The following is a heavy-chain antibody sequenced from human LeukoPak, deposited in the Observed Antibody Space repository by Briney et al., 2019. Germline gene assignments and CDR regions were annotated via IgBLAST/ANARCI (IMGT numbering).Heavy chain of an antibody. CDR1: GYTFTSYD. D-gene: IGHD6-25*01. V-gene: IGHV1-18*01. CDR2: ISAYNGNT. CDR3: ARVSGGIAADPFDY. Sequence: GASVKVSCKASGYTFTSYDISWVRQAPGQGLEWMGWISAYNGNTNYAQKLQGRVTMTTDTSTSTAYMELRSLRSDDTAVYYCARVSGGIAADPFDYWGQGTLVTVSS. J-gene: IGHJ4*02.